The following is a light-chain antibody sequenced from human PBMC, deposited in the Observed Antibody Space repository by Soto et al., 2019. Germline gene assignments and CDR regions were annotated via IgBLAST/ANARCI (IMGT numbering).Light chain of an antibody. CDR2: GAS. V-gene: IGKV3-15*01. J-gene: IGKJ5*01. Sequence: ETLMTHSTSTLSVSPGERVTLSCRASQSIATNLAWYQQRPGQAPRLLIYGASKREIGLPARFSGSGSGTDFTLTISLLKPEDSAFFFCQQYANPQIIFGQGTRLEIK. CDR3: QQYANPQII. CDR1: QSIATN.